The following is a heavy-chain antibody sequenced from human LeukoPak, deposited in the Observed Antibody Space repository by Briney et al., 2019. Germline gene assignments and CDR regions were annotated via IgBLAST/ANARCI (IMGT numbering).Heavy chain of an antibody. CDR2: INHSGST. CDR3: ARFKYIVVVPAGFDY. V-gene: IGHV4-34*01. D-gene: IGHD2-2*01. CDR1: GGSFSGYY. Sequence: SETLSLTCAVYGGSFSGYYWSWIRQPPGKGLEWMGEINHSGSTNYNPSLKSRVTISVDASKNQFSLKLSSVTAADTAVYYCARFKYIVVVPAGFDYWGQGTLVTVSS. J-gene: IGHJ4*02.